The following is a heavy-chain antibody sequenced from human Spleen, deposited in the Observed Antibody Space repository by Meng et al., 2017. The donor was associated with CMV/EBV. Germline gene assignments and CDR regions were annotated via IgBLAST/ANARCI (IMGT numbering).Heavy chain of an antibody. D-gene: IGHD4-23*01. V-gene: IGHV3-23*01. CDR3: AKDQGPITSTPKPIQH. Sequence: GESLKISCSASGFTFSSAMSWVRQAPGKGLEWVSGINGNGGNTHYAESVKGRFTISRDNSKKTLYLQMSSLRAEDTALYYCAKDQGPITSTPKPIQHWGQGTLVTVSS. J-gene: IGHJ1*01. CDR1: GFTFSSA. CDR2: INGNGGNT.